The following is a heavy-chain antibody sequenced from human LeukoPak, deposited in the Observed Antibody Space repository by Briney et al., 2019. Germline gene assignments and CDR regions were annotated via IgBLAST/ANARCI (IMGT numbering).Heavy chain of an antibody. CDR1: GYTFTGYY. D-gene: IGHD3-22*01. J-gene: IGHJ4*02. V-gene: IGHV1-2*02. Sequence: ASVKVSCKASGYTFTGYYIHWVRQAPGQGLEWMGWINPNSDGTNYAQKFQGRVTMTRDMSVSTDYMELSRLRSDDTAVYYCARGAESYFDSSGYPDYWGQGTLVTVSS. CDR2: INPNSDGT. CDR3: ARGAESYFDSSGYPDY.